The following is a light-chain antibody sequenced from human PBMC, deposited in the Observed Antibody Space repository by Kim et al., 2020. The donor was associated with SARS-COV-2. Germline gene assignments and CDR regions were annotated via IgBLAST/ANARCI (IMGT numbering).Light chain of an antibody. Sequence: PGQRITISCTGTSSDVGGYNYVSWYQQHPGKAPILMIDDVSNRPSGVSNRFSGSKSGNTDSLTSSGLQAEDEADYYCSSYTSIVVFGGGTQLTV. J-gene: IGLJ2*01. CDR2: DVS. CDR3: SSYTSIVV. CDR1: SSDVGGYNY. V-gene: IGLV2-14*03.